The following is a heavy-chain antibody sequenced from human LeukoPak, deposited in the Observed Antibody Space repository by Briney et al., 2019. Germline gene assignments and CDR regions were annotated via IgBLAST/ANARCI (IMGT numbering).Heavy chain of an antibody. Sequence: SETLSLTCTVSGGSISSSSYYWGWIRQPPGKGLEWIGSISYSGSTYYNPSLKSRVTISVDTSKNQFSLKLSSVTAADTAVYYCARVSPARGGYYFNDVFDIWGQGTMVTVSS. V-gene: IGHV4-39*07. J-gene: IGHJ3*02. CDR1: GGSISSSSYY. CDR2: ISYSGST. D-gene: IGHD3-22*01. CDR3: ARVSPARGGYYFNDVFDI.